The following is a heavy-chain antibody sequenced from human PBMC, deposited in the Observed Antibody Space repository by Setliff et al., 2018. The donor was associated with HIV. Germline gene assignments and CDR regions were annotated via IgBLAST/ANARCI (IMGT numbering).Heavy chain of an antibody. CDR1: GGSFTSRSYY. J-gene: IGHJ3*02. Sequence: SETLSLTCTASGGSFTSRSYYWGWIRQPPGKGLEWIGSIFYSGITYYNPSLKSRVTISVDTSKNQFSLNLTSVTAADTAVYYCARSKTFYDFWGGYYTHGAFKIWGLGTMDTVSS. CDR2: IFYSGIT. D-gene: IGHD3-3*01. V-gene: IGHV4-39*01. CDR3: ARSKTFYDFWGGYYTHGAFKI.